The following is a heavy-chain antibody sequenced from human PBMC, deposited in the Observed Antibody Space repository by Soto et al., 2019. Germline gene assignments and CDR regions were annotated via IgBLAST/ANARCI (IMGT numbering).Heavy chain of an antibody. CDR2: INAGNGNT. V-gene: IGHV1-3*01. D-gene: IGHD3-9*01. CDR3: ARVSIGYYDILTGYHY. CDR1: GYTFTSYA. Sequence: ASVKLSCKASGYTFTSYAMHWVRQAPGQRLEWMGWINAGNGNTKYSQKFQGRVTITRDTSTSTAYMELRSLRSDDTAVYYCARVSIGYYDILTGYHYWGQGTLVTVSS. J-gene: IGHJ4*02.